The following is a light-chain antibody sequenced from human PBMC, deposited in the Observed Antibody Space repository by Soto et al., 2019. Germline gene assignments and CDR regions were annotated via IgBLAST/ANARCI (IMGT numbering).Light chain of an antibody. J-gene: IGKJ1*01. V-gene: IGKV1-5*01. CDR2: DAS. Sequence: DIQMTQSPSTLSASIGDRVSITCRASQSISKWLAWHQQKPGKAPKLLIYDASTLQSGVPPRFSGSGFETEFTLTISSLQPDDFATYYCQQYNHYWTFGQGTKVDIK. CDR1: QSISKW. CDR3: QQYNHYWT.